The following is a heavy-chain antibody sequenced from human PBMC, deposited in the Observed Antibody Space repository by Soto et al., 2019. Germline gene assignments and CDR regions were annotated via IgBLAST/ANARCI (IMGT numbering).Heavy chain of an antibody. V-gene: IGHV4-4*07. CDR3: ARGQRFSDWFDP. D-gene: IGHD3-3*01. J-gene: IGHJ5*02. Sequence: SETLSLTCSVSGGTISGYYWTWIRQPAGKGLEWIGRIYSSGNTKYNPSLQSRVTMSLDTSNNQFSLRLTSVTAADTAVYYCARGQRFSDWFDPWGQGTLVTAPQ. CDR1: GGTISGYY. CDR2: IYSSGNT.